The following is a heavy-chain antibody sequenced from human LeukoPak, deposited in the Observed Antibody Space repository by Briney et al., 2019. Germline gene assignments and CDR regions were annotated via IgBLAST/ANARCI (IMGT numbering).Heavy chain of an antibody. CDR1: GFTFSSYA. CDR2: ISGSGGST. V-gene: IGHV3-23*01. J-gene: IGHJ4*02. D-gene: IGHD3-10*01. CDR3: ARLRGGILYDY. Sequence: GGSLRLSCAASGFTFSSYAMSWVRQAPGKGLEWVSAISGSGGSTYYADSVKGRFTISRDNAKNSLDLQMNSLRSEDTAVYYCARLRGGILYDYWGQGTLVTVSS.